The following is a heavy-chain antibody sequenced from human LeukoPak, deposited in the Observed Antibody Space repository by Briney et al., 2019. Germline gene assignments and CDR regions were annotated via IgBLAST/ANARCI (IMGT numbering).Heavy chain of an antibody. J-gene: IGHJ4*02. CDR3: ARDLGGSSGYPRGYFDY. CDR2: ISYDGSNK. Sequence: GRSLRLSCAASSFTFSSYAMHWVRQAPGKGLEWVAVISYDGSNKYYADSVKGRFTISRDNSKNTLYLQMNSLRAEDTAVYYCARDLGGSSGYPRGYFDYWGQGTLVTVSS. CDR1: SFTFSSYA. V-gene: IGHV3-30*04. D-gene: IGHD3-22*01.